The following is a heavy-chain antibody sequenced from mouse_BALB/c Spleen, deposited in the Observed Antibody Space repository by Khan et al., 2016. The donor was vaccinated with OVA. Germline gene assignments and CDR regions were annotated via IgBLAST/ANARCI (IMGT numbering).Heavy chain of an antibody. V-gene: IGHV2-6-4*01. J-gene: IGHJ4*01. Sequence: QVQLQQSGPGLVAPSQSLSITCTVSGFSLSRYNIHWVRQPPGKGLEWLGMIWGGGGTDYNSPLKSRLNISKDNSKSQVFLKMNSLQTDDTAMYYCARAYYRYDGYYAMDYWGQGISVTVS. CDR1: GFSLSRYN. CDR3: ARAYYRYDGYYAMDY. CDR2: IWGGGGT. D-gene: IGHD2-14*01.